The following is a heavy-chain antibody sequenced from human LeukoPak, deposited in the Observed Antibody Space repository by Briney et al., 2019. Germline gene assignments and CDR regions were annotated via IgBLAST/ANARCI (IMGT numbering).Heavy chain of an antibody. CDR2: IYTSGST. V-gene: IGHV4-4*07. J-gene: IGHJ5*02. Sequence: SETLSLTCTVSGGSISSYYWSWIRQPAGKGLEWIGRIYTSGSTNYNPSLKSRVTMSVDTSKNQFSLKLSSVTAADTAVYYCARGDLGLYSRPGYWFDPWGQGTLVTVSS. CDR1: GGSISSYY. D-gene: IGHD6-13*01. CDR3: ARGDLGLYSRPGYWFDP.